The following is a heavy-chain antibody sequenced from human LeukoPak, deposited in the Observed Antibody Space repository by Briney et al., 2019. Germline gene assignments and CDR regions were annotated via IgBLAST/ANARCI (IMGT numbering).Heavy chain of an antibody. CDR3: ARALICNGASCTQGD. J-gene: IGHJ4*02. D-gene: IGHD2-15*01. CDR2: INHSGST. V-gene: IGHV4-34*01. CDR1: GGSFSGYY. Sequence: SETLSLTCAVYGGSFSGYYRSWIRQPPGKGLEWIGEINHSGSTNYNPSLKSRVTISVDTSKNQFSLKLSSVTAADTAVYFCARALICNGASCTQGDWGQGTLVTVSS.